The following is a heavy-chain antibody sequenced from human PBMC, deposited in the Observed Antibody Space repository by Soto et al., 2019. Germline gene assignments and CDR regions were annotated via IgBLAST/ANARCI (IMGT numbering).Heavy chain of an antibody. CDR2: IWFDGSNK. J-gene: IGHJ6*02. D-gene: IGHD3-9*01. CDR3: ARDRLRYFDWPLSLYYYYGMDV. V-gene: IGHV3-33*01. CDR1: GSIFTGYG. Sequence: QPGGSLRLSCAASGSIFTGYGMHWVRQAPGKRLEWVAVIWFDGSNKYYADSVKGRFTISRDNSKNMLYLQMNSLRVEDTAVYYCARDRLRYFDWPLSLYYYYGMDVWGQGTTVTVSS.